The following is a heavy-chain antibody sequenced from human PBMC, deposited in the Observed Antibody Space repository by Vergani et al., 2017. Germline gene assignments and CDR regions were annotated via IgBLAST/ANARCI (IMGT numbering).Heavy chain of an antibody. CDR1: GESIRSGSHY. CDR3: ARGALWWLRQIDS. D-gene: IGHD2-21*01. J-gene: IGHJ4*02. CDR2: IYDSGDT. V-gene: IGHV4-61*01. Sequence: QVKLQESGPGLLKPSQTLSLTCTVSGESIRSGSHYWTWIRQPPGKGLEWIGYIYDSGDTKYNPSLKSRVTMSLDTSKNQFSLNLYSVTAADTAVYYCARGALWWLRQIDSWGQGTLVTVSS.